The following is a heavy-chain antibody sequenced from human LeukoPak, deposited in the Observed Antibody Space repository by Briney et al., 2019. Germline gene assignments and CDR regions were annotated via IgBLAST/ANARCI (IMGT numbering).Heavy chain of an antibody. CDR1: GYVFTSYY. Sequence: ASVKVSCKACGYVFTSYYIHWMRQAPGQGLEWMGKINPSGGRTNYAQKFQDRVTLTSDTSTSTAYMDLSSLRFEDTAVYYCASDGAYQPPRYWGQGTLVTVSS. J-gene: IGHJ4*02. D-gene: IGHD2-2*01. V-gene: IGHV1-46*01. CDR3: ASDGAYQPPRY. CDR2: INPSGGRT.